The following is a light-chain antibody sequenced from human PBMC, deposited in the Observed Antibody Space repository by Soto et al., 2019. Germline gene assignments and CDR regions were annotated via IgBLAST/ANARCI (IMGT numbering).Light chain of an antibody. CDR3: QQYRSYWT. J-gene: IGKJ1*01. CDR1: QNIRSR. CDR2: DAS. Sequence: DLQMTQSPSTLYASVGDRVTITCRASQNIRSRLAWFQQKPGKAPKLLIYDASSLESGVPQRFSGSGSGTEYTLTISSLQTDDFSTYYCQQYRSYWTFGQGTKVDIK. V-gene: IGKV1-5*01.